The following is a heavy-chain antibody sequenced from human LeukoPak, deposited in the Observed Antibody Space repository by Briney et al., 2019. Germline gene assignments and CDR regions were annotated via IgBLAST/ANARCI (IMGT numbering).Heavy chain of an antibody. CDR1: GGSFSGYY. CDR2: INHSRST. CDR3: ARRNGQDIVATFRRRYYFDY. D-gene: IGHD5-12*01. Sequence: SETLSLTCAVYGGSFSGYYWSWIRQPPGKGLEWIGEINHSRSTNYNPSLKSRVTISINTSKNQFSLKLRSVTAADTAVYYCARRNGQDIVATFRRRYYFDYWGQGTLVTVSS. V-gene: IGHV4-34*01. J-gene: IGHJ4*02.